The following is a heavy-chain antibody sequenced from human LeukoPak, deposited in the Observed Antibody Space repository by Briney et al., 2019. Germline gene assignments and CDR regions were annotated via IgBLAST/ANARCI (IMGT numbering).Heavy chain of an antibody. CDR3: ARVTRGSGYAFDI. V-gene: IGHV3-48*04. CDR2: ISYSGSTI. Sequence: GGSLRLSCAASEFTFSSYPMSWVRQAPGKGLEWVSYISYSGSTIYYADSVKGRFTISRDNAKNSLYLQMNSLRAEDAAVYYCARVTRGSGYAFDIWGQGTMVTVSS. J-gene: IGHJ3*02. D-gene: IGHD5-12*01. CDR1: EFTFSSYP.